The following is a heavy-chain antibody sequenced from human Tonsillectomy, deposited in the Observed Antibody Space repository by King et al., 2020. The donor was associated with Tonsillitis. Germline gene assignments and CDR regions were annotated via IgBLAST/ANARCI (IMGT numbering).Heavy chain of an antibody. D-gene: IGHD2-15*01. V-gene: IGHV3-23*04. J-gene: IGHJ4*02. CDR1: GFTFRSYA. Sequence: VQLVESGGGLVQPGGPLRLSCAASGFTFRSYALSWVRQSPGKGLHWVSSIRGSGDKTYYIDSVKGRFTISRDNSKNTVSLQMNSLRAEDTGVYYCVREMLTGSCADYWGQGTLVTVSS. CDR2: IRGSGDKT. CDR3: VREMLTGSCADY.